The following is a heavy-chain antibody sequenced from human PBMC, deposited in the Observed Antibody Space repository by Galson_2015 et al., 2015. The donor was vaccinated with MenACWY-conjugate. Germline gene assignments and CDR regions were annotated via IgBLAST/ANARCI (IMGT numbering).Heavy chain of an antibody. V-gene: IGHV4-39*07. D-gene: IGHD7-27*01. CDR3: ARDKWGYWFDP. CDR2: IYFSGST. J-gene: IGHJ5*02. CDR1: GGSINSENYW. Sequence: ETLSLTCPVSGGSINSENYWWAWIRQPPGKGLEWIGSIYFSGSTYYNPSLKSRVTLSVDTSKNQFSLKLSSATAADTAVYYCARDKWGYWFDPWGQGTRVTVSS.